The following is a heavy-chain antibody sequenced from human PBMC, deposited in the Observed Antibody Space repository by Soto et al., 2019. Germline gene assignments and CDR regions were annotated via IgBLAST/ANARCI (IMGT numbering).Heavy chain of an antibody. CDR2: IFHSGNT. Sequence: QMQLQESGPGLVKPSETLSLTCVVSGGSITGSDWWTWVRQSPEKGLEWIGEIFHSGNTNYSPSLKSRVTISLDKSANQFSLKVHAVTAAATAIYYCANRPFFEWATYNGLDVWGAGTTVIVSA. CDR3: ANRPFFEWATYNGLDV. CDR1: GGSITGSDW. D-gene: IGHD3-3*02. J-gene: IGHJ6*04. V-gene: IGHV4-4*02.